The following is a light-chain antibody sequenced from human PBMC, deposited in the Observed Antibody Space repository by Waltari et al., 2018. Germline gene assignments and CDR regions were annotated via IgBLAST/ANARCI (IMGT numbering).Light chain of an antibody. CDR2: GAS. Sequence: EIVLTQFPGTPSLSPGERATLSCRTSQSVGRTLAWYQQKPGQAPRLLIYGASIRATGIPDRFSGSGSGTDFSLTISRLEPEDFAVYYCQHYVRLPVTFGQGTKVEIK. J-gene: IGKJ1*01. CDR3: QHYVRLPVT. CDR1: QSVGRT. V-gene: IGKV3-20*01.